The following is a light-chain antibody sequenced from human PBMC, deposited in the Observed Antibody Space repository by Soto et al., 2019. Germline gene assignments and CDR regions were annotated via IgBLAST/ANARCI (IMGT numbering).Light chain of an antibody. CDR1: QSVSSN. J-gene: IGKJ3*01. CDR2: DAS. Sequence: EIVLTQSPATLSLSPGERATLSCRASQSVSSNLAWYQQKPGQAPRLLIYDASNSATGIPARFSGSGSGTDFALTISSLAPEEFAAYYCQHAGTFGPGTNVDIK. CDR3: QHAGT. V-gene: IGKV3-11*01.